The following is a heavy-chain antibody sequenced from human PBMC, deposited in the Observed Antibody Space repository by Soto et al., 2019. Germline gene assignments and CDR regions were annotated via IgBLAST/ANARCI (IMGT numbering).Heavy chain of an antibody. CDR1: GFTFSHYW. CDR2: ISSDGSYA. D-gene: IGHD2-21*01. J-gene: IGHJ4*02. CDR3: ARAFESLVASAY. Sequence: EVQLVESGGGLVQPGGSLRLSCAASGFTFSHYWMYWVRQAPGKGLVCVSRISSDGSYASYADSVKGRFTISRDSAKSTLYLQMNSLRAEDTGVYYCARAFESLVASAYWGQGTLLTVSS. V-gene: IGHV3-74*01.